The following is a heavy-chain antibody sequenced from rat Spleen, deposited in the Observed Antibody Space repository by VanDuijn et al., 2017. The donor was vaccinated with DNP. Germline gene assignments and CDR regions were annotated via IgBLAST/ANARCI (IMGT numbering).Heavy chain of an antibody. CDR3: ARGVYGGYLYFDY. CDR1: GFTFNNYW. D-gene: IGHD1-11*01. J-gene: IGHJ2*01. Sequence: EVQLVESGGDLVQPGRSLKLSCVASGFTFNNYWMTWIRQVPGKGLEWVASITSSGGSTYYPDSVKGRFTISRDNAKNTLYLQMNSLRSEDTATDYCARGVYGGYLYFDYWGQGVMVTVSS. CDR2: ITSSGGST. V-gene: IGHV5-31*01.